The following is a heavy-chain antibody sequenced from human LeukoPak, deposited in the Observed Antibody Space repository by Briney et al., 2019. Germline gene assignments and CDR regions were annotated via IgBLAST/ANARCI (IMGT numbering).Heavy chain of an antibody. CDR2: ISYDGSNK. J-gene: IGHJ6*02. V-gene: IGHV3-30-3*01. CDR3: ARDRDDYGPEYGMDV. CDR1: GFTFSSYA. D-gene: IGHD4-17*01. Sequence: GGSLRLSCAASGFTFSSYAMHWVRQAPGKGLEWVAVISYDGSNKYYADSVKGRFTISRDNSKNTLYLQMNSLRAEDTAVNYCARDRDDYGPEYGMDVWGQGTTVTVSS.